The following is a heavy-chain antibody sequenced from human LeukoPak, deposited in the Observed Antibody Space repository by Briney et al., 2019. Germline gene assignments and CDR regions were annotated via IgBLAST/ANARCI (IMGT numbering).Heavy chain of an antibody. D-gene: IGHD4-17*01. CDR1: GGTFSSYT. CDR3: ATNTVTTSLAYNWFDP. Sequence: ASVKVSCKASGGTFSSYTISWVRQAPGQGLEWMGGIIPIFGTANYAQKFQGRVTITADESTSTAYMELSSLRSEDTAVYYCATNTVTTSLAYNWFDPWGQGTLVTVSS. V-gene: IGHV1-69*13. J-gene: IGHJ5*02. CDR2: IIPIFGTA.